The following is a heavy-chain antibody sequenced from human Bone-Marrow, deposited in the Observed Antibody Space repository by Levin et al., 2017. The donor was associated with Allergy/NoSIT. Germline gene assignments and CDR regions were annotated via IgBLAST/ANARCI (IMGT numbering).Heavy chain of an antibody. CDR2: INHSGST. CDR3: ARGRSGTAMVKSYYYYGMDV. CDR1: GGSFSGYY. J-gene: IGHJ6*02. V-gene: IGHV4-34*01. D-gene: IGHD5-18*01. Sequence: SETLSLTCAVYGGSFSGYYWSWIRQPPGKGLEWIGEINHSGSTNYNPSLKSRVTISVDTSKNQFSLKLSSVTAADTAVYYCARGRSGTAMVKSYYYYGMDVWGQGTTVTVSS.